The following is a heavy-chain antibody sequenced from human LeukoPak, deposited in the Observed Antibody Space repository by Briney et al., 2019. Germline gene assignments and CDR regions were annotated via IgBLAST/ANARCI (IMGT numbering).Heavy chain of an antibody. V-gene: IGHV3-64*01. D-gene: IGHD3-22*01. CDR2: ISSNGGST. Sequence: GGSLRLSCAASGFTFSTYTMHWVRQAPGKGLEYVSAISSNGGSTYYANSVKGRFTISRDNSKNTLYLQMGSLRAEDMAVYYCARTPSGVVVITSYDYWGQGTLVTVSS. CDR1: GFTFSTYT. CDR3: ARTPSGVVVITSYDY. J-gene: IGHJ4*02.